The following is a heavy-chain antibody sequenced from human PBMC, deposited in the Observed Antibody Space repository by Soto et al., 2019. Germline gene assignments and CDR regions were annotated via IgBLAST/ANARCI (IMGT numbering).Heavy chain of an antibody. Sequence: PSETLSLTCTVSGGSISSSSYYWGWIRQPPGKGLEWIGSIYYSGSTYYNPSLKSRVTISVDTSKNQFSLKLSSVTAADTAVYYCARQGYCSGGSCLWSGSFYYYYMDVWGKGTTVTVSS. CDR2: IYYSGST. CDR3: ARQGYCSGGSCLWSGSFYYYYMDV. D-gene: IGHD2-15*01. CDR1: GGSISSSSYY. J-gene: IGHJ6*03. V-gene: IGHV4-39*01.